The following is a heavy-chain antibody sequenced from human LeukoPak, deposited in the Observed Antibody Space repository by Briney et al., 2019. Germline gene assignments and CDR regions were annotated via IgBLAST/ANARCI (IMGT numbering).Heavy chain of an antibody. D-gene: IGHD2-15*01. CDR1: GFTFTTYA. CDR3: AKSSDGSSGVTCYYYYMDV. CDR2: ISGVGDST. V-gene: IGHV3-23*01. Sequence: GGSLRLSCAASGFTFTTYAMSWVRQAPGKGLEWVSAISGVGDSTYYAESVKGRFTMSRDNSKNTVYLQMNSLRVEHTAIYYCAKSSDGSSGVTCYYYYMDVWGKGTTATVSS. J-gene: IGHJ6*03.